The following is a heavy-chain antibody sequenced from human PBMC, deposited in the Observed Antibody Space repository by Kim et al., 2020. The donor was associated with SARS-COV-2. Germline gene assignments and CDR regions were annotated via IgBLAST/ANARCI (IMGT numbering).Heavy chain of an antibody. D-gene: IGHD1-26*01. CDR1: GFTFSHSS. J-gene: IGHJ2*01. V-gene: IGHV3-48*02. CDR3: ARGEEGYWYLDH. Sequence: GGSLRLSCTASGFTFSHSSMNWVRQAPGKGLEWVSYISSSSRTIYYADSVKGRFTISRDNAENSLYLQMNSLRDEDTALYYCARGEEGYWYLDHWGRGTLVTVSS. CDR2: ISSSSRTI.